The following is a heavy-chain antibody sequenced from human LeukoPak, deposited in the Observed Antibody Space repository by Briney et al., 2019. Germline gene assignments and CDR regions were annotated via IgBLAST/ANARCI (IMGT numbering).Heavy chain of an antibody. CDR1: GFTFSSYA. J-gene: IGHJ4*02. CDR3: ALRTLNCSGGSCYAQGFDY. CDR2: ISYDGSNK. D-gene: IGHD2-15*01. V-gene: IGHV3-30*04. Sequence: GRSLRLSCAASGFTFSSYAMHWVRQAPGKGLEWVAVISYDGSNKYYADSVKGRFTISRDNSKNTLYLQMNSLRAEDTAVYYCALRTLNCSGGSCYAQGFDYWGQGTLVTVSS.